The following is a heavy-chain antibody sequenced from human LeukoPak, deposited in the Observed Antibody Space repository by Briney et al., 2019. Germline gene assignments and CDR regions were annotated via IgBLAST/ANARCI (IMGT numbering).Heavy chain of an antibody. CDR1: GYTFTGYY. V-gene: IGHV1-2*04. J-gene: IGHJ4*02. CDR2: INPNSGGT. CDR3: ARGVSITGILPFDY. Sequence: ASVKVSCKASGYTFTGYYMHWVRQAPGQGLEWMGWINPNSGGTNYAQKFQGWVTMTRDTSISTAYMELSRLRSDDTAVYYCARGVSITGILPFDYWGQGTLVTVSS. D-gene: IGHD1-20*01.